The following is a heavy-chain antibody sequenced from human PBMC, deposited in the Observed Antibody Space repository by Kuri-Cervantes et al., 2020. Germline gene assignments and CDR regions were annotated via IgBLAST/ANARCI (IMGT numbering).Heavy chain of an antibody. CDR2: ITHSGTT. Sequence: SQTLSLTCAVYGGSFSAYCWSWIRQPPGKGLEWIGEITHSGTTNYNPSLKSRVTISVDTSKNQFSLKLSSVTAADTAVYYCALESGGTNSFDYWGQGTLVTVSS. V-gene: IGHV4-34*01. CDR3: ALESGGTNSFDY. D-gene: IGHD2-15*01. CDR1: GGSFSAYC. J-gene: IGHJ4*02.